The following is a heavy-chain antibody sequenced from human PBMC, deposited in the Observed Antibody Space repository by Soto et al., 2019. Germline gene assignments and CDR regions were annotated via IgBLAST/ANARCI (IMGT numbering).Heavy chain of an antibody. CDR1: GGSISSGDYY. V-gene: IGHV4-30-4*01. J-gene: IGHJ2*01. CDR3: ARVVRGYRYGIWYFDL. CDR2: IYYSGST. D-gene: IGHD5-18*01. Sequence: QVQLQESGPGLVKPSQTLSLTCTVSGGSISSGDYYWSWIRQPPGKGLEWIGYIYYSGSTYYNPSRKSRVTISGDTSKNQFSLKLSSVTAADTAVYYCARVVRGYRYGIWYFDLWGRGTLVTVSS.